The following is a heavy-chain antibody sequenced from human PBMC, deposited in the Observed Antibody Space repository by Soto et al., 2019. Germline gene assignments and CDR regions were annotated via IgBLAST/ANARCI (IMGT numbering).Heavy chain of an antibody. CDR1: GGFVTSGSYY. CDR2: MSHSGRT. Sequence: SETLSLTCAVYGGFVTSGSYYWSWIRQPPGKGLEWIGEMSHSGRTHFNPSLKSRVTISVDTSKNQFTLKMSSVTAADTALYYCARVERGTATTVVDAFDIWGPGTMVTVSS. V-gene: IGHV4-34*01. D-gene: IGHD1-1*01. CDR3: ARVERGTATTVVDAFDI. J-gene: IGHJ3*02.